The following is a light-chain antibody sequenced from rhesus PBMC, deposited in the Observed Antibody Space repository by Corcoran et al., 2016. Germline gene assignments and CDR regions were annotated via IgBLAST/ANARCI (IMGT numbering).Light chain of an antibody. CDR1: SSDIGNYDY. Sequence: QAALTQPPSVSGSPGQSVTISCTGTSSDIGNYDYVSWYQQRPGKAPKVIIYVVTERPSGVSARFSASKSGNTASLTISGLQAEDEAAYYCCSYAGRYTFIFGGGTRLTVL. J-gene: IGLJ1*01. V-gene: IGLV2-32*01. CDR3: CSYAGRYTFI. CDR2: VVT.